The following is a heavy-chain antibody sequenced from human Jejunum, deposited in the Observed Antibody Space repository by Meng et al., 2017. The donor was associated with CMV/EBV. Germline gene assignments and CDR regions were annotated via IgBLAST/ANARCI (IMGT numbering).Heavy chain of an antibody. Sequence: TFTSYYIHWVRQATGKGLEWMGWINPNSGGTNYAQKFQGRVSMTSDTSVSTAYMELTSLISDDTAIYYCAALVGGTILDFSYGLDVWGQGTTVTVSS. CDR2: INPNSGGT. V-gene: IGHV1-2*02. CDR1: TFTSYY. J-gene: IGHJ6*02. CDR3: AALVGGTILDFSYGLDV. D-gene: IGHD1-26*01.